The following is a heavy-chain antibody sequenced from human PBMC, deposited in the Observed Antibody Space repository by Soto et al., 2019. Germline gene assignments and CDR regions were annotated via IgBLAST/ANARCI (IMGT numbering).Heavy chain of an antibody. CDR3: ARAGYSSSWNWFDP. CDR2: ISSSSSTI. Sequence: SLRLSCAASGFTFSSYSMNWVRQAPGKGLEWVSYISSSSSTIYYADSVKGRFTISRDNAKNSLYLQMNSLRGDDTAVYYCARAGYSSSWNWFDPWGQGTQVTVSS. V-gene: IGHV3-48*01. J-gene: IGHJ5*02. CDR1: GFTFSSYS. D-gene: IGHD6-13*01.